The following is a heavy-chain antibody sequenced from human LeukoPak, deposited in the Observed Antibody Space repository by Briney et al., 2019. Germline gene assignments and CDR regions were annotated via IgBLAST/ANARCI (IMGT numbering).Heavy chain of an antibody. D-gene: IGHD6-13*01. J-gene: IGHJ4*02. V-gene: IGHV3-64*01. Sequence: GGSLRLSCAASGFTFSSYAMHWVRQAPGKGLEYVSAISSNGGSTYYANSVKGRFTISRDNSKNTLYLQMGSLRAEDMAVYYCARPGYSSSWGIDYWGQGTLVTVSS. CDR1: GFTFSSYA. CDR3: ARPGYSSSWGIDY. CDR2: ISSNGGST.